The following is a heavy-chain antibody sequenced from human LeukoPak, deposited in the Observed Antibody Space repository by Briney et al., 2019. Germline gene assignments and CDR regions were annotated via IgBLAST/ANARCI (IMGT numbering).Heavy chain of an antibody. CDR2: INHSEST. Sequence: SETLSLTCAVYGGSFSGYYWSWIRQPPGKGLEGIREINHSESTNYNPYLKSRVTISVDTSQNQFSLKLSSVTAADTAVYYCARDSITMIDYWGQGTLVTVSS. D-gene: IGHD3-22*01. CDR1: GGSFSGYY. J-gene: IGHJ4*02. CDR3: ARDSITMIDY. V-gene: IGHV4-34*01.